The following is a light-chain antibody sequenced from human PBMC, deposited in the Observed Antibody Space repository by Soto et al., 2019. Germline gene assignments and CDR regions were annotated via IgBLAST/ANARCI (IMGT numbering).Light chain of an antibody. CDR3: QQSYSTPFT. Sequence: DIQMTQSPSSLSASVGDRVTITCRTSQSIRSSLNWYQQKPGKAPNLLIYAASRLQSGVPSRFSGSGSGTDFTLTIRSLQPADFANYYCQQSYSTPFTFGPGTKVDIK. V-gene: IGKV1-39*01. CDR1: QSIRSS. J-gene: IGKJ3*01. CDR2: AAS.